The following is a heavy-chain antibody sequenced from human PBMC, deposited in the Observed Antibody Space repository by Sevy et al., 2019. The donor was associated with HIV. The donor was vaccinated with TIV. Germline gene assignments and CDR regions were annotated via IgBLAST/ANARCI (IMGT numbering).Heavy chain of an antibody. CDR2: ISGSGGST. J-gene: IGHJ4*02. Sequence: GGSLRLSCAASGFTFSSYAMNWVRQGPGKGLEWVSGISGSGGSTYYADSVKGRFTISKDISKNNLNLQMNSLRAEDTARYYCALGGDYYDSSGYYTLDYWGQGTRVTVSS. V-gene: IGHV3-23*01. CDR3: ALGGDYYDSSGYYTLDY. D-gene: IGHD3-22*01. CDR1: GFTFSSYA.